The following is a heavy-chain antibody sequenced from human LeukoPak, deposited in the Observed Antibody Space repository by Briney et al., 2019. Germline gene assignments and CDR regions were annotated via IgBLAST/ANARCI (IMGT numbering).Heavy chain of an antibody. CDR2: ISYDGSNK. CDR3: AKDPGSYPLSYYYYYYMDV. V-gene: IGHV3-30*04. D-gene: IGHD1-26*01. Sequence: EGSLRLSCAASGFTFSSYAMHWVRQAPGKGLEWVAVISYDGSNKYYADSVKGRFTISRDNSKNTLYLQMNSLRAEDTAVYYCAKDPGSYPLSYYYYYYMDVWGKGTTVTVSS. CDR1: GFTFSSYA. J-gene: IGHJ6*03.